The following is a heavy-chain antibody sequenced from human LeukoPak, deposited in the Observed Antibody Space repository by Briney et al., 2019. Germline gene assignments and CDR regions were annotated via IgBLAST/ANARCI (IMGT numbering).Heavy chain of an antibody. CDR2: INWNGGST. CDR1: GFTFSSYW. CDR3: ARALFLGDWFDP. J-gene: IGHJ5*02. D-gene: IGHD3-16*01. V-gene: IGHV3-20*04. Sequence: PGGSLRLSCAASGFTFSSYWMSWVRHAPGKGLEWISSINWNGGSTGYADSVKGRFTISRDNAKSTLYLQMNSLRAEDTAVYYCARALFLGDWFDPWGQGTLVTVSS.